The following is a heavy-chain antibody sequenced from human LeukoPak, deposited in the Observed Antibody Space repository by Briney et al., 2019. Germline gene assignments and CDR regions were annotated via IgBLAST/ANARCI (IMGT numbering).Heavy chain of an antibody. V-gene: IGHV3-74*01. D-gene: IGHD3-10*01. CDR1: GFTFSSYW. J-gene: IGHJ4*02. CDR2: INSDGSST. CDR3: AASMVRGVIGPDY. Sequence: PGGSLRLSCAASGFTFSSYWMHWVRQAPGKGLVWVSRINSDGSSTSYADSVKGRFTISRDNAKNTLYLQMNSLRAEDTAVYYCAASMVRGVIGPDYWGQGTLVTVSS.